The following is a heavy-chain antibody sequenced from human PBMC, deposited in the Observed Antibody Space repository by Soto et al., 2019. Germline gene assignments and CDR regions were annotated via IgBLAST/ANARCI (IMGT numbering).Heavy chain of an antibody. D-gene: IGHD3-16*02. CDR2: IYSGGST. Sequence: EGQLVESGGGLVQPGGSLRLSCAASGFTVSSNYMSWVRQAPGKGLEWVSVIYSGGSTYYADSVKGRFTISRDNSKNTLYLQMNSLRAEDTAVYYCARTLITFGGVIVPSAFDIWGQGTMVTVSS. V-gene: IGHV3-66*01. CDR1: GFTVSSNY. CDR3: ARTLITFGGVIVPSAFDI. J-gene: IGHJ3*02.